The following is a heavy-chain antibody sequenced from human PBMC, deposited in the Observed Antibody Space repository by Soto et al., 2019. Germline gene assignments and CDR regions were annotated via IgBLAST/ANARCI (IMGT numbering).Heavy chain of an antibody. J-gene: IGHJ5*02. CDR3: ARGRITMVRGRNWFDP. D-gene: IGHD3-10*01. CDR1: GGSFSGYY. V-gene: IGHV4-34*01. Sequence: QVQLQQWGAGLLKPSETLCLTCAVYGGSFSGYYWSWIRQPPGKGLEWIGEINHSGSTNYNPSLKSRVTISVDTSKNQFSLKLSSVTAADTAVYYCARGRITMVRGRNWFDPWGQVTLVTVSS. CDR2: INHSGST.